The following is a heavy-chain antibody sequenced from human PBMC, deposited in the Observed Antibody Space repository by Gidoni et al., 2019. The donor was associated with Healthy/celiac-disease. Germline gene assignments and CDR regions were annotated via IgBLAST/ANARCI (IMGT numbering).Heavy chain of an antibody. CDR1: GFTFSYAW. CDR2: IKSKTDGGTT. CDR3: TTARPLTLYYYYGMDV. J-gene: IGHJ6*02. D-gene: IGHD6-6*01. Sequence: EVQLVESVGGLVKLGGSLRLSCAAPGFTFSYAWMSWVRQAPGKGLEWFGRIKSKTDGGTTDYAAPVKGRFTISRDDSKNTLYLQMNSLKTEDTAVYYCTTARPLTLYYYYGMDVWGQGTTVTVSS. V-gene: IGHV3-15*01.